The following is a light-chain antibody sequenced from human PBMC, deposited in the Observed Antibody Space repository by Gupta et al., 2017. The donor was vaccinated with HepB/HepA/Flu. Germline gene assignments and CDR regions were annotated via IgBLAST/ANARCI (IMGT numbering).Light chain of an antibody. CDR2: GLN. CDR3: CSYAGSYTFV. V-gene: IGLV2-11*01. CDR1: SSDVGNYNY. J-gene: IGLJ1*01. Sequence: QSALTQPPSLSGSPGQSVTISCTGTSSDVGNYNYVSWYQQHPGKAPKVMIYGLNKRPSGVPDRFSGSKSGNTASLTISGLQAEDEADYFCCSYAGSYTFVFGTGTKVSVL.